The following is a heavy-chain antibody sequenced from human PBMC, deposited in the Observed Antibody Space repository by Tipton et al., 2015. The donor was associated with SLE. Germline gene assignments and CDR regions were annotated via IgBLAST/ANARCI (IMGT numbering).Heavy chain of an antibody. J-gene: IGHJ4*02. V-gene: IGHV4-59*05. CDR1: GGSISSHY. D-gene: IGHD5-18*01. CDR3: ATLPPGYARNY. Sequence: TLSLTCTVSGGSISSHYWSWIRQPPGKGLGWIGSIYYSGSTYYNPSLKSRVTISVDTSKNQFSLTLSSVTAADTAVYYCATLPPGYARNYWGQGTLVTVSS. CDR2: IYYSGST.